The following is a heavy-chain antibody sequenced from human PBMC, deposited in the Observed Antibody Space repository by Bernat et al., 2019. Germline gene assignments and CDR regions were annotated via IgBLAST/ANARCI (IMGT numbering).Heavy chain of an antibody. CDR1: GGSISSSSYY. V-gene: IGHV4-39*01. CDR2: IYYSGST. J-gene: IGHJ4*02. D-gene: IGHD6-13*01. CDR3: ARQGSSSSWGTSESFDY. Sequence: QLQLQESGPGLVKPSETLSLTCTVSGGSISSSSYYWGWIRQPPGKGLEWIGSIYYSGSTYCNPSLKSRVTISVDTSKNQFSLKLSSVTAADTAVYYCARQGSSSSWGTSESFDYWGQGTLVTVSS.